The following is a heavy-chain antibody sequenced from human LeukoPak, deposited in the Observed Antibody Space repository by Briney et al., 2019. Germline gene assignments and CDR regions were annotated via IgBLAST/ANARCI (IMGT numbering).Heavy chain of an antibody. V-gene: IGHV3-23*01. CDR3: AKDRTVGASYWYFDL. D-gene: IGHD1-26*01. CDR2: ISSNGSGDNT. J-gene: IGHJ2*01. Sequence: GGSLRLSCAASGVTLSTYAMSWARLAPGKGLEWVSGISSNGSGDNTYYADSVKGRFTISRDSSKNTLFLHMNTLRAEDTAIYYCAKDRTVGASYWYFDLWGRGTLVTVSS. CDR1: GVTLSTYA.